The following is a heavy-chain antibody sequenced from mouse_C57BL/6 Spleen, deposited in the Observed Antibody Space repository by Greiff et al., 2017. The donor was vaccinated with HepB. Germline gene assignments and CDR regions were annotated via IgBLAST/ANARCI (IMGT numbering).Heavy chain of an antibody. J-gene: IGHJ4*01. V-gene: IGHV1-84*01. D-gene: IGHD1-1*01. CDR2: IYPGSGNT. Sequence: QVQLQQSGPELVKPGASVKISCKASGYTFTDYYINWVKQRPGQGLEWIGWIYPGSGNTKYNEKFKGKATLTVDTSSSTAYMQLSSLTSEDSAVYFCGRGGGGRIYYYGSFYAMDYWGQGTSVTVSS. CDR1: GYTFTDYY. CDR3: GRGGGGRIYYYGSFYAMDY.